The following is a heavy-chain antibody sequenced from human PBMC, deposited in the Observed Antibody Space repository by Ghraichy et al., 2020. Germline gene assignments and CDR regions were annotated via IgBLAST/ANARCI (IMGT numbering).Heavy chain of an antibody. CDR3: GRWNSSERTTDY. Sequence: GGSLRRECAASGFTFSTYSLYWVRQAPGKGLEYVSGVSSDGDRTYSALSVKGRFTISRDNSKNTLFLQLGSVRAEDMAVYYCGRWNSSERTTDYWGQGTLVTVSS. D-gene: IGHD1-1*01. J-gene: IGHJ4*02. CDR1: GFTFSTYS. CDR2: VSSDGDRT. V-gene: IGHV3-64*01.